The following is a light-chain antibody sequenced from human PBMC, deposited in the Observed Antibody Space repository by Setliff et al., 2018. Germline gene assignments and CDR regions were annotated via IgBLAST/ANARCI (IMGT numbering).Light chain of an antibody. Sequence: QSALTQPASVSGSPGQSITISCTGTSSDVGRYSLISWYQQRPGKAHKLMIYEVSKRPSGVPDRFYGSKSGNTASLTVSGLQAEDEADYYCSSYAGSNNYVFGTGTRSPS. J-gene: IGLJ1*01. CDR1: SSDVGRYSL. V-gene: IGLV2-8*01. CDR3: SSYAGSNNYV. CDR2: EVS.